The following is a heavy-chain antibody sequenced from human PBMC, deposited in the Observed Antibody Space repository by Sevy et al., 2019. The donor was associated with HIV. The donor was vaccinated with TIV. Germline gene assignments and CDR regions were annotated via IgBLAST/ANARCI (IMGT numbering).Heavy chain of an antibody. Sequence: ASVKVSCKASGGTFSSYAISWVRQAPGQGLEWMGGIIPIFGTANYAQKFQARVTITADESTSTAYMELSSLRSEDTAVYYCARDPEGYYGSGSYRDCDYGMDVWGQGTTVTVSS. CDR3: ARDPEGYYGSGSYRDCDYGMDV. J-gene: IGHJ6*02. D-gene: IGHD3-10*01. CDR1: GGTFSSYA. CDR2: IIPIFGTA. V-gene: IGHV1-69*13.